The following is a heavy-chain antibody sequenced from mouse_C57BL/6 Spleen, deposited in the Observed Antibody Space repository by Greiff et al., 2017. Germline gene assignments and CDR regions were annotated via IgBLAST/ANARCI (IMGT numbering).Heavy chain of an antibody. D-gene: IGHD2-4*01. CDR2: ISYDGSN. J-gene: IGHJ2*01. V-gene: IGHV3-6*01. CDR1: GYSITSGYY. CDR3: ARNYDYDYFDY. Sequence: EVKLMESGPGLVKPSQSLSLTCSVTGYSITSGYYWNWIRQFPGNKLEWMGYISYDGSNNYNPSLKNRISITRDTSKNQFFLKLNSVTTEDTATYYCARNYDYDYFDYWGQGTTLTVSS.